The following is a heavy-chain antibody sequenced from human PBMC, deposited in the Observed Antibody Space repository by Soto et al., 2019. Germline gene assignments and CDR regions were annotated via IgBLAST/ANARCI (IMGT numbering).Heavy chain of an antibody. CDR1: GGSFSGYY. Sequence: SETLSLTCAVYGGSFSGYYWSWIRQPPGKGLEWIGEINHSGSTNYNPSLKSRVTISVDTSKNQFSLKLSSVTAADTAVYYCARRGGFLEWFFSNWFDPWGQGTLVTVSS. CDR2: INHSGST. J-gene: IGHJ5*02. V-gene: IGHV4-34*01. CDR3: ARRGGFLEWFFSNWFDP. D-gene: IGHD3-3*01.